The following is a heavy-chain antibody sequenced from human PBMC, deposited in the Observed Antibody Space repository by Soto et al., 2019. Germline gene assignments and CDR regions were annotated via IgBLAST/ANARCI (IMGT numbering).Heavy chain of an antibody. CDR3: ANGVSSAPYYDCIDY. CDR1: SFASSESR. Sequence: RVSRYASSFASSESRLPWVRRAPGTGLEWLAFIWYDGSNQHYAASVKVRFTNSRDNSRNTLYLLMNNLRADDTAVYFCANGVSSAPYYDCIDYWGRGTLVTVSS. V-gene: IGHV3-33*06. J-gene: IGHJ4*02. CDR2: IWYDGSNQ. D-gene: IGHD3-22*01.